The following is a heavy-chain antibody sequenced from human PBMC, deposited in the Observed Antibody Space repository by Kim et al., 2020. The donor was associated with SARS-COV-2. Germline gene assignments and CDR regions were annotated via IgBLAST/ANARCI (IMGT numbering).Heavy chain of an antibody. CDR1: GYTFTSYY. CDR2: INPSGGST. D-gene: IGHD6-19*01. Sequence: ASVKVSCRASGYTFTSYYMHWVRQAPGQGLEWMGIINPSGGSTSYAQKFQGRVTMTRDTSTSTVYMELSSLRSEDTAVYYCARDRSIAVAGIREYYYYGMDVWGQGTTVTVSS. J-gene: IGHJ6*02. V-gene: IGHV1-46*01. CDR3: ARDRSIAVAGIREYYYYGMDV.